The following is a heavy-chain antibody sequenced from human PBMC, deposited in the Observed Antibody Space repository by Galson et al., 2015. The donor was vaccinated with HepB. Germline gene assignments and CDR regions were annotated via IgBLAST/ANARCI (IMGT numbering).Heavy chain of an antibody. CDR3: ARGPYYDYVWGTYQGY. Sequence: SVKVSCKASGYTFTSHHVHWLRQAPGQGLEWMGIINPASAKTSYSQRFQGRFTVARDTSTSTVYMELTSLTSEDTAIYYCARGPYYDYVWGTYQGYWGQGALVTVSS. V-gene: IGHV1-46*01. D-gene: IGHD3-16*02. CDR1: GYTFTSHH. CDR2: INPASAKT. J-gene: IGHJ4*02.